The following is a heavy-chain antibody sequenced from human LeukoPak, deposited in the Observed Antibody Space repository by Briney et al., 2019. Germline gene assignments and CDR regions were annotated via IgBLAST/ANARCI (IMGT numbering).Heavy chain of an antibody. CDR2: IFYSGST. CDR1: GGSLSNYY. V-gene: IGHV4-59*01. D-gene: IGHD4-11*01. J-gene: IGHJ4*02. CDR3: ARLRGNYFPDY. Sequence: PSETLSLTCTVSGGSLSNYYWTWLRQPPGKGLEWIAYIFYSGSTNYNPSLKSRITISVDTSKNQFSLKLTSVTAADTAVYYCARLRGNYFPDYWGQGALVTVSS.